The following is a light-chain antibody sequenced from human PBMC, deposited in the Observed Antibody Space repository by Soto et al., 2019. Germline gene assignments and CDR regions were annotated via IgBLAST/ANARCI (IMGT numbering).Light chain of an antibody. CDR2: AAS. Sequence: EIVLTQSPGTLSLSPGERATLSCRASQSVSSAYLAWYQHKPGQPPTLLIYAASSRVTGIPDRFSGSGSGTDFTLTISRLEPEDFAVYYCQQYGSSSTWTFGQGTKVDI. CDR1: QSVSSAY. V-gene: IGKV3-20*01. J-gene: IGKJ1*01. CDR3: QQYGSSSTWT.